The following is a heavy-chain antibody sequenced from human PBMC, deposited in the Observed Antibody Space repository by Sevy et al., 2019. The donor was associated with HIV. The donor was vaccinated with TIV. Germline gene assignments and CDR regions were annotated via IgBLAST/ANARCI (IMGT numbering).Heavy chain of an antibody. V-gene: IGHV1-24*01. D-gene: IGHD2-15*01. CDR1: GYTLTKLS. J-gene: IGHJ5*02. CDR2: FDPQDGET. CDR3: ETGGVRYYSGASSYQGDWFDP. Sequence: ASVKVSCKVSGYTLTKLSIHWVRQAPGKGLEWMGDFDPQDGETIYAERFQGRLTMNVDTSTDTAYMELSSLTSEDTAVYYCETGGVRYYSGASSYQGDWFDPWGQGTLVTVSS.